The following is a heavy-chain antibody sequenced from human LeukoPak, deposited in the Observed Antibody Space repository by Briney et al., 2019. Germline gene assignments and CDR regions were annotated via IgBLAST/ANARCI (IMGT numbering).Heavy chain of an antibody. J-gene: IGHJ5*01. D-gene: IGHD5-24*01. CDR2: IYHSGST. Sequence: PSETLSLTCVVSGGSISSSNWWSWVRQPPGKGLEWIGEIYHSGSTNYIPSLKTRITISVDKSKNQFSLSLTSVTAADTAVYYCARGRDGFNSLPFDCWGQGTLVTVSS. V-gene: IGHV4-4*02. CDR3: ARGRDGFNSLPFDC. CDR1: GGSISSSNW.